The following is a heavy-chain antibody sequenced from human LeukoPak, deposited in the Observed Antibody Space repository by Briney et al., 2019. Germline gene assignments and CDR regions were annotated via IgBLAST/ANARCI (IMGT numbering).Heavy chain of an antibody. Sequence: GGSLRLSCAASGFTFSSYAMSWVRQAPGKGLEWVSAISGSGGSIYYADSVKGWFTISRDNSKNTLYLQMNSLRAEDTAVYYCASAGNFGDYWGQGTLVTVSS. V-gene: IGHV3-23*01. CDR1: GFTFSSYA. CDR3: ASAGNFGDY. J-gene: IGHJ4*02. CDR2: ISGSGGSI. D-gene: IGHD1-1*01.